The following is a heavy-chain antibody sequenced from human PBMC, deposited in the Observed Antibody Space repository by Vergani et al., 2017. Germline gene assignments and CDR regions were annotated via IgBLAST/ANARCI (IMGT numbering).Heavy chain of an antibody. D-gene: IGHD4-11*01. Sequence: EVQLVESGGGLVKPGGSLRLSCAASGFTFSSYEMNWVRQAPGKGLEWVSYISSSGSTIYYADSVKGRITISRDNAKNSLYLQMNSLRAEDTAVYYCARDLATVTPFDYWGQGTLVTVSS. V-gene: IGHV3-48*03. CDR1: GFTFSSYE. CDR2: ISSSGSTI. CDR3: ARDLATVTPFDY. J-gene: IGHJ4*02.